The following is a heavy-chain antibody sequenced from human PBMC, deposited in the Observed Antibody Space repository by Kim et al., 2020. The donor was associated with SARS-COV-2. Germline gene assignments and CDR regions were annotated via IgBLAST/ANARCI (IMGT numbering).Heavy chain of an antibody. V-gene: IGHV4-34*01. CDR1: GGSFSGYY. CDR2: INHSGST. D-gene: IGHD6-13*01. CDR3: ARGQHSSSWYALRNWFDP. Sequence: SETLSLTCAVYGGSFSGYYWSWIRQPPGKGLEWIGEINHSGSTNYNPSLKSRVTISVDTSKNQFSLKLSSVTAADTAVYYCARGQHSSSWYALRNWFDPWGQGTLVTVSS. J-gene: IGHJ5*02.